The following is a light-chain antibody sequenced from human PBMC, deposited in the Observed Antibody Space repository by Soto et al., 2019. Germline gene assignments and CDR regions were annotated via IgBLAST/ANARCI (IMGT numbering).Light chain of an antibody. J-gene: IGKJ4*01. CDR3: QQYDNLPIT. CDR2: DSS. V-gene: IGKV1-33*01. Sequence: DIQMTQSPSSLSASVVDRVTITCQASQDISNYLNGYQQKPGKAPKLLIYDSSNLETGVPSRFSGSGSGTDFTFTISSLQPEDIATYYCQQYDNLPITFGGGTKVEIK. CDR1: QDISNY.